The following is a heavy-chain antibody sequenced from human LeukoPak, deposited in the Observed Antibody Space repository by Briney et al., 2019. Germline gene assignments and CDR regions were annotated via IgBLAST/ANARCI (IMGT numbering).Heavy chain of an antibody. Sequence: PGGSLRLSCAASGFTFTSYAMNWVRQAPGKGLEWVSSISGSSTYIYYADSLKGRFTISRDNARNSLYLQMNSLRAEDTAVYYCAKPYGSGSFSSFDCWGQGTLVTVSS. V-gene: IGHV3-21*01. J-gene: IGHJ4*02. CDR3: AKPYGSGSFSSFDC. CDR2: ISGSSTYI. CDR1: GFTFTSYA. D-gene: IGHD3-10*01.